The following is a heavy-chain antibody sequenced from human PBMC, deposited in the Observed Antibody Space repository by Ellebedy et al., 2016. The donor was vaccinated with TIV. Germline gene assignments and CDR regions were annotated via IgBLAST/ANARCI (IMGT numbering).Heavy chain of an antibody. CDR3: ARISVVVVPAAPYYYYYGMDV. CDR1: GFSLRNARMG. Sequence: SGPTLVKPPETLTLTCTVSGFSLRNARMGVSWIRQPPGKALEWLAHIFSNDEKSYSTSLKSRLTISKDTSKSQVVLTMTNMDPVDTATYYCARISVVVVPAAPYYYYYGMDVWGQGTTVTVSS. CDR2: IFSNDEK. V-gene: IGHV2-26*01. J-gene: IGHJ6*02. D-gene: IGHD2-2*01.